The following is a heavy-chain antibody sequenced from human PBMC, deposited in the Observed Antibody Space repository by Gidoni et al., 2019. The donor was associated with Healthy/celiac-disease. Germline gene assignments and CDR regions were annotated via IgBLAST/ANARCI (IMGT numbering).Heavy chain of an antibody. J-gene: IGHJ6*02. V-gene: IGHV3-9*01. CDR2: ISWNSGSI. Sequence: EVQLVESGGGLVQPGRSLRLSCAASGFTFDDYAMHWVRQAPGKGLEWVSGISWNSGSIGYADSVKGRFTISRDNAKNSLYLQMNSLRAEDTALYYCAKEGRYYYYGMDVWGQGTTVTVSS. CDR1: GFTFDDYA. CDR3: AKEGRYYYYGMDV.